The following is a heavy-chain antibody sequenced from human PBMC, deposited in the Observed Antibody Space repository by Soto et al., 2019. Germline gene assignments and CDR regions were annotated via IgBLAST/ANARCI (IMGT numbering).Heavy chain of an antibody. CDR3: ARSTIFGVVIVPDFDY. CDR1: GYTFTSYA. CDR2: IIAMFGTV. D-gene: IGHD3-3*01. Sequence: SVKVSCKASGYTFTSYAMHWVRQAPGQRLEWMGGIIAMFGTVNYVQKFQGRVTITADESTSTAYMELRSLIPEDTAVYYCARSTIFGVVIVPDFDYWGQGTLVTVSS. V-gene: IGHV1-69*13. J-gene: IGHJ4*02.